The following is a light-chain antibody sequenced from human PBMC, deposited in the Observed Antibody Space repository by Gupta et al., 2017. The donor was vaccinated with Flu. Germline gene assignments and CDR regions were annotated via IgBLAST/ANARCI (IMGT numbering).Light chain of an antibody. V-gene: IGKV1-17*01. Sequence: IKITSPPSSLSASIGDRVTITCRARQGIRNDLGWFQQKPGKAPRRLIYGASSLQSGVPSRFSGSGSGTEFTLTISSLQPEDFATYYCQQHNSYPWTFGQGTXVEI. CDR2: GAS. J-gene: IGKJ1*01. CDR3: QQHNSYPWT. CDR1: QGIRND.